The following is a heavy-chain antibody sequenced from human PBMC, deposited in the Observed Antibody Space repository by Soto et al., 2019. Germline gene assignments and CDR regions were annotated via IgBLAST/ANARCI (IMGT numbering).Heavy chain of an antibody. CDR2: ISGSGGST. Sequence: WWSLRLSCSASVFTFSSYAMSWFRQAPGKGLEWVSAISGSGGSTYYADSVKGRFTISRDNSKNTLYLQMNSLRAEDTAVYYCAKERYGAPLYGMDVWGQGTTVTVSS. CDR3: AKERYGAPLYGMDV. CDR1: VFTFSSYA. J-gene: IGHJ6*02. V-gene: IGHV3-23*01. D-gene: IGHD4-17*01.